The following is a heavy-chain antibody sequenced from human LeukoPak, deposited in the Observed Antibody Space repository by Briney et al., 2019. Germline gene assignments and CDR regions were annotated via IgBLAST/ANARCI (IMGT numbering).Heavy chain of an antibody. J-gene: IGHJ4*02. CDR2: INSDGTTT. V-gene: IGHV3-74*01. D-gene: IGHD2-15*01. CDR1: GFTFSSYW. CDR3: ASVVGPIY. Sequence: GGSLRLSCAASGFTFSSYWMHWVRRAPGKGLVWVSHINSDGTTTSYADSVNGRSTVPRDNAKNTPYLLMNILTADNTAVYYCASVVGPIYWGRGTRVTVSS.